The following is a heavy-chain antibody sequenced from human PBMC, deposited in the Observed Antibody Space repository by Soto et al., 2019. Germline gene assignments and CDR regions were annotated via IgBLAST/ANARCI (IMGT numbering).Heavy chain of an antibody. V-gene: IGHV2-26*01. Sequence: QVTLKESGPVLVKPTETLTLTCTVSGFSLSNARMGVSWIRQPPGKALEWLAHIFSNDEKSYSTSLKSRRTISKDTSKSQGVRTMTNMDPVDTATDYCARIRVITFGDQKEFAPWGQGTLVTVSS. CDR1: GFSLSNARMG. CDR3: ARIRVITFGDQKEFAP. D-gene: IGHD3-16*01. J-gene: IGHJ5*02. CDR2: IFSNDEK.